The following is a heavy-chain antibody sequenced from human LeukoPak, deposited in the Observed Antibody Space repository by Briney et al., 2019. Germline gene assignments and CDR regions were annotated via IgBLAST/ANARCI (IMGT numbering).Heavy chain of an antibody. CDR3: AGGYCSSTSCYGWFDP. J-gene: IGHJ5*02. Sequence: ASVKVSCKASGYTFTSYGISWVRQAPGQGLEWMGWISAYNGNTNYAQKLQGRVTMTTDTSTSTAYMELRSLRSDDTAVYYCAGGYCSSTSCYGWFDPWGQGTLVTVSS. V-gene: IGHV1-18*01. D-gene: IGHD2-2*01. CDR2: ISAYNGNT. CDR1: GYTFTSYG.